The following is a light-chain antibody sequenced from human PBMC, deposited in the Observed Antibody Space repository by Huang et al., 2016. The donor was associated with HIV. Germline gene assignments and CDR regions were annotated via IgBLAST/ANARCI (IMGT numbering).Light chain of an antibody. CDR1: QSVFHSSNNKQC. Sequence: DIVVTQSPGSLALSLGGRAAINCTSNQSVFHSSNNKQCLSWYQLKPGQSPQLLIYWASTREFGVPDRFRGSGSGTDFTLTITSLQAEDVAVYYCHQYYSSPQTFGQGTKVEV. CDR3: HQYYSSPQT. V-gene: IGKV4-1*01. J-gene: IGKJ1*01. CDR2: WAS.